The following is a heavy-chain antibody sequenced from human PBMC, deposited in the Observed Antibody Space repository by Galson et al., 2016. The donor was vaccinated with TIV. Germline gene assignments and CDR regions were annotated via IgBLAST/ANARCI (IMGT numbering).Heavy chain of an antibody. J-gene: IGHJ4*02. D-gene: IGHD3-22*01. CDR2: INWNGAAT. Sequence: SLRLSCAASGFTFDDYGMSWVRQVPGKGLEWVSDINWNGAATGYADSVQGRFTISRDNAKKSVHLQMNSLRVEDTAVYYCVRDAPTDGSGYSGGYFDSWGQGTLVTVSS. V-gene: IGHV3-20*04. CDR3: VRDAPTDGSGYSGGYFDS. CDR1: GFTFDDYG.